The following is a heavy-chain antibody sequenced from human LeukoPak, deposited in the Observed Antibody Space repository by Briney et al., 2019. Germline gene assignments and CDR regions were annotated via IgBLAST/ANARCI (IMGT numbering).Heavy chain of an antibody. Sequence: GGSLRLSCAASGFTVSSNYMTWVRQAPGKGLEWVANINQDGSEKYYVDSVKGRFTISRDNAKNSLYLQMNSLRAEDTAMYHCTRVGDGGISAYWGQGTLVTVSS. D-gene: IGHD2-21*01. J-gene: IGHJ4*02. V-gene: IGHV3-7*01. CDR3: TRVGDGGISAY. CDR2: INQDGSEK. CDR1: GFTVSSNY.